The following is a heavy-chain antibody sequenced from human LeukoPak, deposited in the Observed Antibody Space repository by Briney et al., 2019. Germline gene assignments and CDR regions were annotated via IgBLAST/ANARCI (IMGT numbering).Heavy chain of an antibody. D-gene: IGHD3-16*02. CDR2: IIPIFGTA. J-gene: IGHJ4*02. CDR1: GYTFTGYY. V-gene: IGHV1-69*13. Sequence: SVKVSCKASGYTFTGYYMHWVRQAPGQGLEWMGGIIPIFGTANYAQKFQGRVTITADESTSTAYMELSSLRSEDTAVYYCARDASDYDYVWGSYLYWGQGTLVTVSS. CDR3: ARDASDYDYVWGSYLY.